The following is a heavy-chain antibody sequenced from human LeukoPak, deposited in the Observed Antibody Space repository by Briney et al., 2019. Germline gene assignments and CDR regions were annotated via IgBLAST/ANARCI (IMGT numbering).Heavy chain of an antibody. D-gene: IGHD3-3*01. V-gene: IGHV4-31*03. Sequence: KPSETLSLTCTVSGGSISSGGYYWSWIRQHPGKGLEWIGYIYYSGSTYYNPSLKSRVTISVDTSKNQFSLRLSSVTAADTAVYYCARDRRGLRFLEWLPLYGMDVWGQGTTVTVSS. J-gene: IGHJ6*02. CDR3: ARDRRGLRFLEWLPLYGMDV. CDR1: GGSISSGGYY. CDR2: IYYSGST.